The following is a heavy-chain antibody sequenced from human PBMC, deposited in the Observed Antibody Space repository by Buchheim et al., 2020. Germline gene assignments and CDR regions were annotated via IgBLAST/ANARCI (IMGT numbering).Heavy chain of an antibody. D-gene: IGHD3-22*01. CDR2: IYYSGST. CDR3: ARDSYYYDSSGYYEWNYYYYGMDV. CDR1: GGSISSYY. Sequence: QVQLQESGPGLVKPSETLPLTCTVSGGSISSYYWSWIRQPPGKGLEWIGYIYYSGSTNYNPSLKSRVTISVDTSKNQFYLKLSSVTAADTAVYYCARDSYYYDSSGYYEWNYYYYGMDVWGQGTT. V-gene: IGHV4-59*01. J-gene: IGHJ6*02.